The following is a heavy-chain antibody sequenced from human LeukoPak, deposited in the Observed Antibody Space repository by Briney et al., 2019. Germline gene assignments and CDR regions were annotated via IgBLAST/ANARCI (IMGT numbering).Heavy chain of an antibody. CDR2: ISSSDSTI. J-gene: IGHJ4*02. V-gene: IGHV3-11*01. Sequence: PGGSLRLSCEASGIFFTNAYMSWVRHTPGKGLEWVSFISSSDSTIYYADSVKGRFTISRDNAKNSLYLQMNGLRAEDTAVYYCARDSRSGSGRLDYWGQGTLVTVSS. CDR1: GIFFTNAY. CDR3: ARDSRSGSGRLDY. D-gene: IGHD6-19*01.